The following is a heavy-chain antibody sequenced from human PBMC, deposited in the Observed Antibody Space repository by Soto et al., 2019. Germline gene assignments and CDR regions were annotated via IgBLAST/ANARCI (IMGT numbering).Heavy chain of an antibody. CDR1: GGTFSSYA. J-gene: IGHJ4*02. CDR3: AREERVATDLFDY. D-gene: IGHD5-12*01. V-gene: IGHV1-69*13. Sequence: GASLKVSWKASGGTFSSYAISWVRQAPGQGLEWMGGIIPIFGTANYAQKFQGRVTITADESTSTAYMELSSLRSEDTAVYYCAREERVATDLFDYWGQGTLVTVSS. CDR2: IIPIFGTA.